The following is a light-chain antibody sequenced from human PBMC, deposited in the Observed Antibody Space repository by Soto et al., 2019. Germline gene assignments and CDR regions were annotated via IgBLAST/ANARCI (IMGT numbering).Light chain of an antibody. CDR2: DVN. Sequence: QSVLTQPASVSGSPGQSITISCTGTSSDIGAYNFVSWYQQHPGKAPKLMLYDVNIRPSGVSNRFSGSKSGNTASLTISGLQAEYEADYYCSSYSGSNNFVFGTVTKVTVL. V-gene: IGLV2-14*03. CDR1: SSDIGAYNF. CDR3: SSYSGSNNFV. J-gene: IGLJ1*01.